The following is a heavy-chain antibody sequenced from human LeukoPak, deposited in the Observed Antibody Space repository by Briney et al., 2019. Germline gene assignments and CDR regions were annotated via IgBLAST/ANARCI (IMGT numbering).Heavy chain of an antibody. CDR2: MNPNSGNT. CDR1: GYTFTSYD. D-gene: IGHD2/OR15-2a*01. V-gene: IGHV1-8*01. Sequence: GASVKVSCKASGYTFTSYDINWVRQATGQGLEWMGWMNPNSGNTGYAQKFQGRVTMTRNTSISTAYMELSSLRSEDTAAYYCASRSMRGKRNWFDPRGQGTLVTVSS. CDR3: ASRSMRGKRNWFDP. J-gene: IGHJ5*02.